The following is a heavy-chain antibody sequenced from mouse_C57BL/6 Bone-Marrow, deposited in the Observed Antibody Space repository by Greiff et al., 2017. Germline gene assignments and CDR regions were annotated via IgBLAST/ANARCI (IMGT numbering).Heavy chain of an antibody. CDR1: GYAFTNYL. CDR2: INPGSGGT. D-gene: IGHD1-1*01. CDR3: ARSGITTGNFDV. Sequence: QVQLQQSGAELVRPGTSVKVSCKASGYAFTNYLIEWVKQRPGQGLEWIGVINPGSGGTNYNEKFKGKATLTADKSSSTAYMQLSSLTSEDSAVYFCARSGITTGNFDVWGTGTTVTVSS. J-gene: IGHJ1*03. V-gene: IGHV1-54*01.